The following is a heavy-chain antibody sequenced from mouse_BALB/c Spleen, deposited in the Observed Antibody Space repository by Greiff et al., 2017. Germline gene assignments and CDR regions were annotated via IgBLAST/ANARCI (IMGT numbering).Heavy chain of an antibody. J-gene: IGHJ1*01. CDR3: ARGGGLRYPFYVEV. D-gene: IGHD1-1*01. Sequence: EVQLQESGPGLVKPSQSLSLTCTVTGYSITSDYAWNWIRQFPGNKLEWMGYISYSGSTSYNPSLKSRISITRYTSKNQFFLQLNSVTTEDTATYYSARGGGLRYPFYVEVWGAGTTGTVSS. CDR1: GYSITSDYA. CDR2: ISYSGST. V-gene: IGHV3-2*02.